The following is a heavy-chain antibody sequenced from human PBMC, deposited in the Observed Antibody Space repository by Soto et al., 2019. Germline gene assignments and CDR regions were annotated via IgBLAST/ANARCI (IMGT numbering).Heavy chain of an antibody. V-gene: IGHV3-23*01. CDR3: SKGAWLDY. CDR2: VRGRDGST. Sequence: EVQLLESGGGLVQPGASLRLSCAASGFTFTTLDMSSARQAPGKGLEWVSVVRGRDGSTSYADSLKGRFTISKDSSKNTLYLQMNRLRAEDTALYYCSKGAWLDYWGQGTLVTVSS. J-gene: IGHJ4*02. CDR1: GFTFTTLD. D-gene: IGHD5-12*01.